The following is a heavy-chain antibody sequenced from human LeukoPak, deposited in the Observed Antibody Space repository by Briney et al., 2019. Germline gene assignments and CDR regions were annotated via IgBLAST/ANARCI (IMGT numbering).Heavy chain of an antibody. D-gene: IGHD2/OR15-2a*01. J-gene: IGHJ4*02. Sequence: GGSLRLSCAASGFTFRSYWMSWVRQAPGKGLEWVSGISGSGGTTYYADSVKGRFTISRDNSKNTLYLQMNSLRAEDTAVYYCAKTIGPPYYFDYWGQGTLVTVSS. CDR2: ISGSGGTT. CDR3: AKTIGPPYYFDY. CDR1: GFTFRSYW. V-gene: IGHV3-23*01.